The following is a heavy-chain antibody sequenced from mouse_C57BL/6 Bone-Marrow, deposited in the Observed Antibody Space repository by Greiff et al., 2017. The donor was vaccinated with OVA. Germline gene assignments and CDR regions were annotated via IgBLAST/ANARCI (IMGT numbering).Heavy chain of an antibody. CDR3: TTDRRAY. J-gene: IGHJ3*01. CDR1: GFNIKDDY. D-gene: IGHD2-14*01. CDR2: IDPENGDT. V-gene: IGHV14-4*01. Sequence: LVESGAELVRPGASVKLSCTASGFNIKDDYMHWVKQRPEQGLEWIGWIDPENGDTEYASKFQGKATITADTSSNTAYLQLSSLTSEDTAVYYCTTDRRAYWGQGTLVTVSA.